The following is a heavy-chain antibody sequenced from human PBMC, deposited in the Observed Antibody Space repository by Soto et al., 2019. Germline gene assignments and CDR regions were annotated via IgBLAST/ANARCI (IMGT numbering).Heavy chain of an antibody. Sequence: QVQLVQSGAEVKKPGASVKVSCKASGYTFTSYYMHWVRQAPGQGLEWMGIINPSGGSTSYAQKFQVRVTMTRDTSTSTVYMELSSLRSEDTAVYYCARGGVVPAANGNVDYWGQGTLVTVSS. CDR2: INPSGGST. D-gene: IGHD2-2*01. J-gene: IGHJ4*02. CDR1: GYTFTSYY. V-gene: IGHV1-46*03. CDR3: ARGGVVPAANGNVDY.